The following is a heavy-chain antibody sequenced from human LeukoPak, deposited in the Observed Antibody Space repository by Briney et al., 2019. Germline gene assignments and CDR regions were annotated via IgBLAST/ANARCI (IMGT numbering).Heavy chain of an antibody. CDR3: ARDHQVAGDY. J-gene: IGHJ4*02. CDR1: GGSISSSSYY. CDR2: IYYSGST. Sequence: SETLSLTCTVSGGSISSSSYYWGWIRQPPGKGLEWIGSIYYSGSTYYNPSLKSRVTISVDTSKNQFSLKLSSVTAADTAVYYCARDHQVAGDYWGQGTLVTVSS. V-gene: IGHV4-39*07. D-gene: IGHD6-19*01.